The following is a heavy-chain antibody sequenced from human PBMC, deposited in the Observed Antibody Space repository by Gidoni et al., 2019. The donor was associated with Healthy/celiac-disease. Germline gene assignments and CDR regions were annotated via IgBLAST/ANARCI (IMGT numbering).Heavy chain of an antibody. CDR2: IYHSGST. CDR3: ARVAPQLLWFGEPYFDY. D-gene: IGHD3-10*01. V-gene: IGHV4-4*02. J-gene: IGHJ4*02. Sequence: QVQLQESGPGLLKHSRPLSLAGAVSGRSISSSNWWSSVRQPPGRGREWSGEIYHSGSTNYNPSLKSRVTISVYKSKKQFSLKLSSVTAADTAVYYCARVAPQLLWFGEPYFDYWGQGTLVTVSS. CDR1: GRSISSSNW.